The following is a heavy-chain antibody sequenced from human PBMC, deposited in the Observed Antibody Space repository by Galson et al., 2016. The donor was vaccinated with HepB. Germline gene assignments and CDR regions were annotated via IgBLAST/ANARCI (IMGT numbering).Heavy chain of an antibody. D-gene: IGHD2-8*01. CDR2: TSYDGNYK. V-gene: IGHV3-30*03. CDR1: GFTLRSYA. J-gene: IGHJ4*02. Sequence: SLRLSCAASGFTLRSYAMHWVRQAPGKGLEWVAITSYDGNYKYYADSVKGRFTISRDNAKNTLYLQLNSLRTGDTAVYYCARSRIPGYCASAVCLSFDYWGQGTLVTVSS. CDR3: ARSRIPGYCASAVCLSFDY.